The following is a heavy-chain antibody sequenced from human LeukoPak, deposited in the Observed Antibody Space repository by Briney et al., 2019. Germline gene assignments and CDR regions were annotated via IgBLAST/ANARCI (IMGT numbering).Heavy chain of an antibody. CDR3: ARGSSSSSEPFDY. J-gene: IGHJ4*02. CDR2: IIPIFGTA. CDR1: GGTFSSYA. V-gene: IGHV1-69*05. Sequence: ASVKVSCKASGGTFSSYAISWVRQAPGQGLEWMGRIIPIFGTANYAQKFQGRVTITTDESTSTAYMELSSLRSDDTAVYYCARGSSSSSEPFDYWGQGTLVTVSS. D-gene: IGHD6-6*01.